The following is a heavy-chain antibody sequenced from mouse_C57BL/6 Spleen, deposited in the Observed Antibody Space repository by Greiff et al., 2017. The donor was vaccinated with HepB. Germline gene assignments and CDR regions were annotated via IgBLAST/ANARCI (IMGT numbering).Heavy chain of an antibody. D-gene: IGHD2-2*01. CDR1: GYAFSSSW. Sequence: VQRVESGPELVKPGASVKISCKASGYAFSSSWMNWVKQRPGKGLEWIGRIYPGDGDTNYNGKFKGKATLTADKSSSTAYMQLSSLTSDDSAVYFCARGNGYYFDFWGQGTTLTVSS. J-gene: IGHJ2*01. V-gene: IGHV1-82*01. CDR2: IYPGDGDT. CDR3: ARGNGYYFDF.